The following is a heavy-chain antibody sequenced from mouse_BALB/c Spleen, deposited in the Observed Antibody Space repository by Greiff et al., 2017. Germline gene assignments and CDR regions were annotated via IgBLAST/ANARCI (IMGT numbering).Heavy chain of an antibody. V-gene: IGHV10-1*02. CDR2: IRSKSNNYAT. Sequence: EVKLMESGGGLVQPKGSLKLSCAASGFTFNTYAMNWVRQAPGKGLEWVARIRSKSNNYATYYADSVKDRFTISRDDSQSMLYLQMNNLKTEDTAMYYCVRHLGDYAWFAYWGQGTLVTVSA. CDR3: VRHLGDYAWFAY. CDR1: GFTFNTYA. J-gene: IGHJ3*01. D-gene: IGHD2-4*01.